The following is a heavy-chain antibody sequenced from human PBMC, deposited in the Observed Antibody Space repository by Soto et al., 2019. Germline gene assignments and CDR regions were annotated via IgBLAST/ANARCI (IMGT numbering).Heavy chain of an antibody. CDR1: GFTFSSYG. Sequence: GGSLRLSCAASGFTFSSYGMHWVRQAPGKGLEWVAVIWYDGSNKYYADSVKGRFTISRDNSKNTLYLQMNSLRAEDTAVYYCARQLGGEQWLVQDYYFDYWGQGTLVTVSS. D-gene: IGHD6-19*01. CDR2: IWYDGSNK. V-gene: IGHV3-33*01. J-gene: IGHJ4*02. CDR3: ARQLGGEQWLVQDYYFDY.